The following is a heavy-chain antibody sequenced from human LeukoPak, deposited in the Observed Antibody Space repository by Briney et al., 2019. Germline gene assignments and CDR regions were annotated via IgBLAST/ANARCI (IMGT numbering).Heavy chain of an antibody. CDR2: IYPGDSDT. CDR1: GYSFTNFW. J-gene: IGHJ4*02. Sequence: GESLKISSEASGYSFTNFWIGWVRQMPGKGLEWMGIIYPGDSDTRYSPSFQGQVTISADKSISTAYLQWSSLKASDTAMYYCARPPFNWSQGTLVTISS. V-gene: IGHV5-51*01. CDR3: ARPPFN.